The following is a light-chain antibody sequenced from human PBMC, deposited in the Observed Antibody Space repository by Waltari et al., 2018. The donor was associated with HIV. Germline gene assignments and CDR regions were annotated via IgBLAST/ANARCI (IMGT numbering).Light chain of an antibody. J-gene: IGKJ1*01. V-gene: IGKV2-28*01. CDR2: VAS. Sequence: EPASISCRSSQSLLHSNGYNYLDWYLQKPGQSPQLLIYVASNRASGVPERFSGSGSGTDFTLKISRVEAEDVGVYYCMQALQTPRTFGQGTKVEIK. CDR1: QSLLHSNGYNY. CDR3: MQALQTPRT.